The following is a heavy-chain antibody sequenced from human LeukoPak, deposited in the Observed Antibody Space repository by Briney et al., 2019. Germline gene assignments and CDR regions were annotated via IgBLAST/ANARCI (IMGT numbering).Heavy chain of an antibody. Sequence: PGGSLRLSCAASGFTVSSSYMSWVRQASGKGLEWVSVIYSGGSTYYADSVKGRFTISRDNSKNTLYLQMNSLRAEDTAVYYCARVHYDILTVDYWGQGTLVTVSS. CDR1: GFTVSSSY. CDR2: IYSGGST. D-gene: IGHD3-9*01. J-gene: IGHJ4*02. CDR3: ARVHYDILTVDY. V-gene: IGHV3-53*01.